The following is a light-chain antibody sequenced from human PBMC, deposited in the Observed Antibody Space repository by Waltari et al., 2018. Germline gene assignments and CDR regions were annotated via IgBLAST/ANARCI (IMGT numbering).Light chain of an antibody. CDR1: QSVSDW. V-gene: IGKV1-5*03. CDR2: KAS. CDR3: QQYSSHGT. Sequence: DIQMTQSPSTPSASVGDRVTITCRASQSVSDWLAWYQQKPGKAPKVLIYKASSLESGVPSRFSGSGSGTEFTLTISSLQPDDFATYYCQQYSSHGTFGQGTKVEIK. J-gene: IGKJ1*01.